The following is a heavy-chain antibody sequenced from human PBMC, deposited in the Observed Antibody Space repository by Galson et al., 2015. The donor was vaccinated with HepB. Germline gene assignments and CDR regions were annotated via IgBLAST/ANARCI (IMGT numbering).Heavy chain of an antibody. V-gene: IGHV4-59*08. CDR2: IYYSGST. Sequence: QVQLQESGPGLVKPSETLSLTCTVSGGSISSYYWSWIWQPPGKGLEWIGYIYYSGSTNYNPSLKSRVTISVDTSKNQFSLKLSSVTAADTAVYYCARWRMGYHAFDIWGQGTMVTVSS. CDR1: GGSISSYY. CDR3: ARWRMGYHAFDI. J-gene: IGHJ3*02. D-gene: IGHD5-18*01.